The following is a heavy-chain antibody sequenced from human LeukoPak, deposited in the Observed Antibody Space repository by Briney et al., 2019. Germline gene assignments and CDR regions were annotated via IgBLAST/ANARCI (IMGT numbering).Heavy chain of an antibody. CDR3: ARGFPDTFDY. Sequence: SQTLSLTCATSGDSVSDNSAAWNWIRQSPSRGLEWLGRTYYRSKWYNEYAVSARSRITINADTSMNQFSLQLNSVTPEDTAVYYCARGFPDTFDYWGQGTLVTVSS. D-gene: IGHD1-14*01. CDR1: GDSVSDNSAA. CDR2: TYYRSKWYN. V-gene: IGHV6-1*01. J-gene: IGHJ4*02.